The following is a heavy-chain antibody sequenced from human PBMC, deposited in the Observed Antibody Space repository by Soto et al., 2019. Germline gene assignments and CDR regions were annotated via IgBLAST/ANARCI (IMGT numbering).Heavy chain of an antibody. CDR3: ARVPGVTMVRGVTNYYYYGMDV. CDR2: ISSSSSYI. Sequence: GGSLRLSCAASGFTFSSYSMNWVRQAPGKGLEWVSSISSSSSYIYYADSVKGRFIISRDNAKNSLYLQMNSLRAEDTAVYYCARVPGVTMVRGVTNYYYYGMDVWGQGTTVTVSS. J-gene: IGHJ6*02. D-gene: IGHD3-10*01. V-gene: IGHV3-21*01. CDR1: GFTFSSYS.